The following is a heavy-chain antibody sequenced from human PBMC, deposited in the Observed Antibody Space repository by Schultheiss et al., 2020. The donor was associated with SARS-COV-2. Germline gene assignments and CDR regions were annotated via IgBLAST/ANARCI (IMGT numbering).Heavy chain of an antibody. CDR2: IYYSGST. CDR3: AGVYCSSTSCFDY. Sequence: SETLSLTCTVSGGSISSYYWSWIRQPPGKGLEWIGHIYYSGSTKYNPSLKSRVTISVDTSKNQFSLKLSSVTAADTAVYYCAGVYCSSTSCFDYWGQGTLVTVSS. J-gene: IGHJ4*02. CDR1: GGSISSYY. V-gene: IGHV4-59*12. D-gene: IGHD2-2*01.